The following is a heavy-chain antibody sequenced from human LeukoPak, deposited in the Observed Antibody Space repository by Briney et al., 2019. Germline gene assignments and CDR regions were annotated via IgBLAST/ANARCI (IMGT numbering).Heavy chain of an antibody. CDR2: IYYSGST. CDR1: GGSISSYY. J-gene: IGHJ4*02. CDR3: ARFGDDYGDF. D-gene: IGHD5-24*01. V-gene: IGHV4-59*01. Sequence: SETLSLTCTVSGGSISSYYWSWIRQPPGKGLEWIGYIYYSGSTNYNPSLKSQVTISVDTSKNQFSLKLSSVTAADTAVYYCARFGDDYGDFWGQGTLVTVSS.